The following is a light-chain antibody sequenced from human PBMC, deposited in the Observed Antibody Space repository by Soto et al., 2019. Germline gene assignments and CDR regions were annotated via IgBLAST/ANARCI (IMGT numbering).Light chain of an antibody. J-gene: IGKJ2*01. CDR2: DAS. Sequence: DIQMTQSPSTLSASVGDRVTITCRASQSIYSWLAWYQQRPGKPPNLLIYDASSLQSGVPSRFSGSGSGTEFTLTISSLQHDDFATYYCQQYSDTSQTFGQGTNLEIK. CDR1: QSIYSW. V-gene: IGKV1-5*01. CDR3: QQYSDTSQT.